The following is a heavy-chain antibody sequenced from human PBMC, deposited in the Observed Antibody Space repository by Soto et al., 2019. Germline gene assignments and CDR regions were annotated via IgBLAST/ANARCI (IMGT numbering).Heavy chain of an antibody. CDR1: GGTFVSYA. J-gene: IGHJ4*02. CDR3: ARERRDGYKKY. CDR2: INPNCGAT. V-gene: IGHV1-2*02. Sequence: ASVKVSCKASGGTFVSYAISWVRQAPGQGLEWMGGINPNCGATNYAQKFQGRVTMTGDTSTSTAYMELSRLRSDDTAVYYCARERRDGYKKYWGQGTPVTVSS. D-gene: IGHD5-12*01.